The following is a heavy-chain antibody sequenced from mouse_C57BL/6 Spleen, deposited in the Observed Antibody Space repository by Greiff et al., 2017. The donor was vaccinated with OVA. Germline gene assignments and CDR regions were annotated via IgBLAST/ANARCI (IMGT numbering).Heavy chain of an antibody. D-gene: IGHD2-4*01. CDR1: GYAFSSYW. CDR3: ARWGYDYDGYFDY. Sequence: QVQLQQSGAELVKPGASVKISCKASGYAFSSYWMNWVKQRPGKGLEWIGQIYPGDGDTNYNGKFKGKATLTADKSSSTAYMQLSSLTSEDSAVYFCARWGYDYDGYFDYWGQGTTLTVSS. V-gene: IGHV1-80*01. CDR2: IYPGDGDT. J-gene: IGHJ2*01.